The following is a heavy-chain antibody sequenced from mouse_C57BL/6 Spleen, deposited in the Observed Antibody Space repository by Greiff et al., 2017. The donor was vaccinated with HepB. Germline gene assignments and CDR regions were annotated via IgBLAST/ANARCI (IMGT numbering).Heavy chain of an antibody. Sequence: EVQLQESGPELVKPGASVKISCKASGYSFTDYNMNWVKQSNGKSLEWIGVINPNYGTTSYNQKFKGKATLTVDQSSSTAYMQLNSLTSEDSAVYYCARRAIYYDYDDWYFDVWGTGTTVTVSS. V-gene: IGHV1-39*01. CDR1: GYSFTDYN. CDR3: ARRAIYYDYDDWYFDV. J-gene: IGHJ1*03. CDR2: INPNYGTT. D-gene: IGHD2-4*01.